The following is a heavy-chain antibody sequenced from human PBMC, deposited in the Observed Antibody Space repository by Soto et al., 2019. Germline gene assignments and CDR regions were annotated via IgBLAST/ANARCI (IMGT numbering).Heavy chain of an antibody. D-gene: IGHD2-15*01. Sequence: ASVKVSCKASGYTFTSYGISWVRQAPGQGLEWMGWISAYNGNTNYAQKLQGRVTMTTDTSTSTAYMELRSLRSDDTAVYYCARDRYCSGGSCLLNHYYGMDVWGQGTTVTVSS. CDR2: ISAYNGNT. CDR3: ARDRYCSGGSCLLNHYYGMDV. J-gene: IGHJ6*02. CDR1: GYTFTSYG. V-gene: IGHV1-18*01.